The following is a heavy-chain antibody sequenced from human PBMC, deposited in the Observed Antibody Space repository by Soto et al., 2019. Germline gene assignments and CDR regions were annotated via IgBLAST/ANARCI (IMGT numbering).Heavy chain of an antibody. CDR1: GFTFSSYA. D-gene: IGHD3-3*01. CDR2: IGGSGGST. J-gene: IGHJ4*02. V-gene: IGHV3-23*01. CDR3: AKGKYYDFWSGYYTF. Sequence: LRGSFAASGFTFSSYAMSWVRQAPGKGLEWVSAIGGSGGSTYYADSVKGRSTISRDNSKNTLYLKIHSLRAEDTAVYYCAKGKYYDFWSGYYTFWGQGTLVTVSS.